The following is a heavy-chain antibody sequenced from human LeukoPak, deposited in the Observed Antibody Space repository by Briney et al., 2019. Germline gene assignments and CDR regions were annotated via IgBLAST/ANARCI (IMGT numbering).Heavy chain of an antibody. J-gene: IGHJ4*02. CDR3: AREGPIVGATHLVDY. V-gene: IGHV1-2*02. CDR1: GYTFTDYY. Sequence: ASVKVSCKASGYTFTDYYMHWVRQAPGQGLEWMGWINPNSGGTNYAQKFQGRVTMTRDASISTAFMELSRLRSDDTAVYYCAREGPIVGATHLVDYWGQGTLVTVSS. CDR2: INPNSGGT. D-gene: IGHD1-26*01.